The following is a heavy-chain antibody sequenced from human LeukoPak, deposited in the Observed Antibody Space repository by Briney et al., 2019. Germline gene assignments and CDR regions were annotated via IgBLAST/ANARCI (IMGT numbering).Heavy chain of an antibody. CDR1: GYTFTGYY. Sequence: GASVKVSCKASGYTFTGYYMHWVRQAPGQGLEWMGWINPNSGGTNCAQKFQGRVTMTRDTSISTAYMELSRLRSDDTAVYYCARDLEAMVRAWDYWGQGTLVTVSS. J-gene: IGHJ4*02. D-gene: IGHD3-10*01. CDR2: INPNSGGT. V-gene: IGHV1-2*02. CDR3: ARDLEAMVRAWDY.